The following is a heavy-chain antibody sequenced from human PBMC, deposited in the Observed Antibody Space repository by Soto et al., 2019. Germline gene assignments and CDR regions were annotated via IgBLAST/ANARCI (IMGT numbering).Heavy chain of an antibody. CDR2: IYYSGST. CDR3: ARRLVVVAATPGWFDP. D-gene: IGHD2-15*01. CDR1: GGSISSSSYY. Sequence: QLQLQESGPGLVKPSETLSLTCTVSGGSISSSSYYWGWIRQPPGKGLEWIGSIYYSGSTSYNPSFKSPVTASVDTSKSQFSLKLSSVTAADTAVYYCARRLVVVAATPGWFDPWGQGTLVTVSS. V-gene: IGHV4-39*01. J-gene: IGHJ5*02.